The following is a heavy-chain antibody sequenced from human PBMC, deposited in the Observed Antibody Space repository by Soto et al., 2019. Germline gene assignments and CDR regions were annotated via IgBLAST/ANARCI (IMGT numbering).Heavy chain of an antibody. CDR3: ARGRPWELYDY. J-gene: IGHJ4*02. D-gene: IGHD1-26*01. V-gene: IGHV4-59*02. CDR1: GGSVNTYS. Sequence: QVQLQESGPGLVKPSETLSLTCTVSGGSVNTYSWSWIRQPPGKGLEWIGYIYYSGNTNYNPSLKSRVTISVDTSKNQFSLKLSSMTAADTAVYFCARGRPWELYDYWGQGTLVTVSS. CDR2: IYYSGNT.